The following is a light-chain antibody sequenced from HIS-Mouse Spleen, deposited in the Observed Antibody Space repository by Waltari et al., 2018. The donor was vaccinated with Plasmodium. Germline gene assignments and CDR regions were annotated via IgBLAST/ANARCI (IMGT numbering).Light chain of an antibody. CDR1: QSISSY. CDR3: QQSYSTWT. J-gene: IGKJ1*01. Sequence: DIHMTNSPSSLSARVGDRVTLTCRASQSISSYLNWYQQKPGKAPKLLIYAASSLQSGVPSRFSGSGSGTDFTLTISSLQPEDFATYYCQQSYSTWTFGQGTKVEIK. V-gene: IGKV1-39*01. CDR2: AAS.